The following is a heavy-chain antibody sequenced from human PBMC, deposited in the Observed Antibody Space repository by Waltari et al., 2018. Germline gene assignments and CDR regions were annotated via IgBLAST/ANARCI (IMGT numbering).Heavy chain of an antibody. CDR3: ARDHYYSKDV. V-gene: IGHV3-74*01. CDR1: GFIFSTYW. J-gene: IGHJ6*04. Sequence: EVQLVESGGGLVQPGGSLRLSCEASGFIFSTYWMHWVRQAPGKGLVWVSRIENGDGSGQSYADSVTGRFTISRDNAKNTLYLQMNRLRAEDTGVYYCARDHYYSKDVWGTGTTVTVSS. CDR2: IENGDGSGQ.